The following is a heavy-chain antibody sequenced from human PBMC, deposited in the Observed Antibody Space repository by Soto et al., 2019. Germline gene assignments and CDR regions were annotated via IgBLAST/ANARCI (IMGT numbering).Heavy chain of an antibody. J-gene: IGHJ4*02. CDR1: VGSISSYY. Sequence: SETLSLTCTVSVGSISSYYWSWIRQPPGKGLEWIGYIYYSGITNYNPSLKSRVTISVDTSKNQFSLKLSSVTAADTAVYYCARAVVEMATISLDYWGQGTLVTVSS. D-gene: IGHD5-12*01. CDR2: IYYSGIT. V-gene: IGHV4-59*01. CDR3: ARAVVEMATISLDY.